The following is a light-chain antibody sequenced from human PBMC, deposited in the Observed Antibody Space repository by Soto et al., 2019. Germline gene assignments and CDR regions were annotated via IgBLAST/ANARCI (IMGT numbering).Light chain of an antibody. CDR2: GAS. CDR3: QQYNSSGT. V-gene: IGKV3-15*01. Sequence: EIVMTQSPATLSVSPGERATLSCRASQSISTNLAWYQQKPGQAPRLLISGASTRATGIPARFSGSGSGTEFTLTISSLQSEDFAVYYCQQYNSSGTFGQGTKWIS. CDR1: QSISTN. J-gene: IGKJ1*01.